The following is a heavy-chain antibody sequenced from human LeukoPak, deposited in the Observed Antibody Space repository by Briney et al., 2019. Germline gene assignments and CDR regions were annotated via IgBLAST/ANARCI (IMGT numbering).Heavy chain of an antibody. CDR2: INPNSGGT. D-gene: IGHD3-3*01. CDR3: ARQVAQDDFWSGYYTTQGWFDP. J-gene: IGHJ5*02. CDR1: GYTFSGYY. Sequence: ASVKVSCKASGYTFSGYYIHWVRQAPGQGLEWMGWINPNSGGTNYAQKFQGRVTMTRDTSISTAYMELSRLRSDDTAVYYCARQVAQDDFWSGYYTTQGWFDPWGQGTLVTVSS. V-gene: IGHV1-2*02.